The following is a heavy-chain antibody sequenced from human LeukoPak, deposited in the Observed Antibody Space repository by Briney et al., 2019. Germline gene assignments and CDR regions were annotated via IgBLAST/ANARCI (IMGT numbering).Heavy chain of an antibody. Sequence: GGSLRLSCAASGFTFSSYEINWVRQAPGKGLEWVSYISNSGGTIYYAGSVKGRFTISRDNAKNSLYLQMNSLRAEDTAVYYCARSPTRVRGTEYLDYWGQGTLVTVSS. D-gene: IGHD3-10*01. CDR1: GFTFSSYE. V-gene: IGHV3-48*03. CDR2: ISNSGGTI. CDR3: ARSPTRVRGTEYLDY. J-gene: IGHJ4*02.